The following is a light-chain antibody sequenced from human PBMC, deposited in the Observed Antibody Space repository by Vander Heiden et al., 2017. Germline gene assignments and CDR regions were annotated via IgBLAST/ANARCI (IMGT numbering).Light chain of an antibody. CDR3: QQYYSTPWT. CDR1: QSVLYSSNNKKY. Sequence: DIVMTQSPDSLAVSLGERATIHCKSSQSVLYSSNNKKYLAWYQQKPGQPPKLLIYWASTRESGVPDLFSGGGSGTDFTLTISSLQAEDVAVYYCQQYYSTPWTFGQGTKVEIK. V-gene: IGKV4-1*01. CDR2: WAS. J-gene: IGKJ1*01.